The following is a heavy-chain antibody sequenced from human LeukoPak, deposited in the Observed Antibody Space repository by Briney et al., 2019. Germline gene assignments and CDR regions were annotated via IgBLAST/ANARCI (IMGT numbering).Heavy chain of an antibody. CDR2: INPNSGGT. V-gene: IGHV1-2*02. D-gene: IGHD6-6*01. CDR1: GYTFTGYY. Sequence: GASVKVSCKASGYTFTGYYMHWVRQAPGQGLQWMGWINPNSGGTNYAQKFQGRGTMTRDTPISTAYMELSRLRSDDTAVYYCARDRTYSSSPLSHDAFDIWGQGTMVTVSS. J-gene: IGHJ3*02. CDR3: ARDRTYSSSPLSHDAFDI.